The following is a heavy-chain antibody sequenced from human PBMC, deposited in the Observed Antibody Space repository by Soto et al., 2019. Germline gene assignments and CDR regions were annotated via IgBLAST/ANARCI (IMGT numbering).Heavy chain of an antibody. CDR2: IYYSGST. J-gene: IGHJ2*01. CDR1: GGSISSYY. V-gene: IGHV4-59*01. CDR3: ARGSDYYDSSGYPYWYFDI. D-gene: IGHD3-22*01. Sequence: PSETLSLTCTVSGGSISSYYWSWIRQPPGKGLEWIGYIYYSGSTNYNPSLKSRVTISVDTSKNQFSLKLSSVTAADTAVYYCARGSDYYDSSGYPYWYFDIWGRGTLVTVSS.